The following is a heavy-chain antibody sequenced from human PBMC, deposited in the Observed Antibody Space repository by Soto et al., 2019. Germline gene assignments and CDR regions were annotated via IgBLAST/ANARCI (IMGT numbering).Heavy chain of an antibody. J-gene: IGHJ3*02. CDR2: IKQDGSEK. D-gene: IGHD2-8*01. Sequence: GGSLRLSCAASGFTFSSYWMSWVRQAPGKGLEWVANIKQDGSEKYYVDSVKDRFTISRDNAKNSLYLQMNSLRAEDTAVYYCARDPGPYCTNGVCYTGDAFDIWGQGTMVTVSS. V-gene: IGHV3-7*03. CDR3: ARDPGPYCTNGVCYTGDAFDI. CDR1: GFTFSSYW.